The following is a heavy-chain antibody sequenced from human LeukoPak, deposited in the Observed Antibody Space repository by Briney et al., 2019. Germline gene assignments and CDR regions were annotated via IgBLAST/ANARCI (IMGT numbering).Heavy chain of an antibody. CDR3: ARRYCTSTTCYYGAFDI. V-gene: IGHV4-4*07. CDR1: GGSLSDYF. J-gene: IGHJ3*02. D-gene: IGHD2-8*01. CDR2: MSTSGST. Sequence: SETLSLTCTVSGGSLSDYFWTWMRQPAGKGLEWIGRMSTSGSTNYNPSLKSRVTMSVNTSKSRFSLELNSVTAADTAVYYCARRYCTSTTCYYGAFDIWGQGTMVTVSS.